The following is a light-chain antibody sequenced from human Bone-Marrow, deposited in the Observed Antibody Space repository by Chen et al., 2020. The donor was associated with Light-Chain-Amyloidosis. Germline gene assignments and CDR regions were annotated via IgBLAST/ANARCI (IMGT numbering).Light chain of an antibody. CDR3: HSRDNSGKNRVL. CDR2: GQN. CDR1: SLRNHY. J-gene: IGLJ2*01. V-gene: IGLV3-19*01. Sequence: SSELTQDPSVSVALGQTVRITCQGDSLRNHYASWFQLRPGQAPLLVIYGQNRRPSGIPDRFSGSSSGDTASLTITGAQAADEDDYYCHSRDNSGKNRVLFAGGTKLTVL.